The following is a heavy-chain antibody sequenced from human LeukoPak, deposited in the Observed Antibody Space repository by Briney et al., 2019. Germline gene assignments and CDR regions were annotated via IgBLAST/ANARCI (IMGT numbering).Heavy chain of an antibody. Sequence: ASVKVSCKASRYIFTSYYVHWVRQAPGQGLEWMGIINPTGGSTGYAQKFQGRVTMTRDMSTRTVYMELNSLTSEDTAVYYCATWGAESQRTYYYYMDVWGKGTTVTVSS. CDR3: ATWGAESQRTYYYYMDV. CDR2: INPTGGST. V-gene: IGHV1-46*01. D-gene: IGHD3-16*01. J-gene: IGHJ6*03. CDR1: RYIFTSYY.